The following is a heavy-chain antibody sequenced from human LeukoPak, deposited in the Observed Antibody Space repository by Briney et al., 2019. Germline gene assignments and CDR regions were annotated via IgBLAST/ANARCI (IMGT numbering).Heavy chain of an antibody. CDR2: IYHSGST. CDR1: GGSISSGGYS. D-gene: IGHD3-9*01. J-gene: IGHJ4*02. CDR3: ARDPFRLGHY. V-gene: IGHV4-30-2*01. Sequence: SETLSLTCAVSGGSISSGGYSWSWIRQPPGKGLEWIGYIYHSGSTYYNPSLKSRVTISVDGSKNQFSLKLSSVTAADTAVYYCARDPFRLGHYWGQGTLVTVSS.